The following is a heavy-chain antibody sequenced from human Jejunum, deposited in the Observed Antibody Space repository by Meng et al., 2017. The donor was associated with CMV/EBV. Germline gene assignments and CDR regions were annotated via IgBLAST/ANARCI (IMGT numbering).Heavy chain of an antibody. CDR1: TYP. V-gene: IGHV3-30*04. J-gene: IGHJ4*02. Sequence: TYPIHWVRQTPGKGLEWVALISPDGNNKFYGDSVKGRFSISRDNSKDTVYLQMKSLRAEDTAVYYCAKDRVLMVYGSPTRPYFDYWGQGTLVTVSS. D-gene: IGHD2-8*01. CDR2: ISPDGNNK. CDR3: AKDRVLMVYGSPTRPYFDY.